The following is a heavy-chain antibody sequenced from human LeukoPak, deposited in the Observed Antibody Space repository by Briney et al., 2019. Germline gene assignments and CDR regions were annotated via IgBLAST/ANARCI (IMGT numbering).Heavy chain of an antibody. CDR3: AKVRAAYCGGDCADFDY. J-gene: IGHJ4*02. D-gene: IGHD2-21*02. V-gene: IGHV3-30*07. Sequence: GRSLRLSCAASGFTFSSYAMHWVRQAPGKGLEWVAVISYDGSNKYYADSVKGRFTISRDNSKNTLYLQMNSLRAEDTAVYYCAKVRAAYCGGDCADFDYWGQGTLVTVSS. CDR1: GFTFSSYA. CDR2: ISYDGSNK.